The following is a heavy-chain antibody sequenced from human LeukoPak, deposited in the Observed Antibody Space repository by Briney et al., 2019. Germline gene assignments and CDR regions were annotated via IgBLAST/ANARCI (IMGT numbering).Heavy chain of an antibody. D-gene: IGHD1-26*01. V-gene: IGHV3-11*05. CDR1: GFSVSDYS. CDR3: TRERQGSYYAFES. Sequence: GGSLRLSCAASGFSVSDYSISWIRQSPGKGPEWISYVMSGRGSTNYADSVKGRFTISRDNAKNSVALQLDGLRADDTAVYFCTRERQGSYYAFESWGQGTLVTVSS. CDR2: VMSGRGST. J-gene: IGHJ4*02.